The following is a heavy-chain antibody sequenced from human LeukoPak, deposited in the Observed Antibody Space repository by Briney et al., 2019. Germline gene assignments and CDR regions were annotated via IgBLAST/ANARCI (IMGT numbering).Heavy chain of an antibody. Sequence: PGGSLRLSCAVSGFTFSDYYMSWIRQAPGKGLEWVSYISSSGSTIYYADSVKGRFTISRDNAKNSLYLQMNSLRAEDTAVYYCARENIVVVVAATVFDYWGQGTLVTVSS. V-gene: IGHV3-11*04. CDR3: ARENIVVVVAATVFDY. D-gene: IGHD2-15*01. CDR1: GFTFSDYY. CDR2: ISSSGSTI. J-gene: IGHJ4*02.